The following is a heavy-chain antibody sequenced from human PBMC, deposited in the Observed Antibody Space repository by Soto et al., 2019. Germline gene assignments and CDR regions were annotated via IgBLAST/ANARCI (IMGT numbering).Heavy chain of an antibody. CDR1: GYTFTSHY. J-gene: IGHJ5*02. CDR3: ARDSQPDNWFDP. Sequence: ASVKVSCKASGYTFTSHYMHWVRQAPGQGLEWMGIINPSGGSTSYAQKFQGRVTMTRDTSTSTVYMELSSLRSEDTAVYYCARDSQPDNWFDPWGQGTLVTVSS. CDR2: INPSGGST. V-gene: IGHV1-46*01.